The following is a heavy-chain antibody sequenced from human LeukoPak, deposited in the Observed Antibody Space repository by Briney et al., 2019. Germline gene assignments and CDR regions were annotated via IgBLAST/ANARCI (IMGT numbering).Heavy chain of an antibody. V-gene: IGHV4-4*09. CDR3: ARHEVYDFWSGYAKNWFDP. J-gene: IGHJ5*02. CDR2: IYTSGST. CDR1: GGSISSYY. D-gene: IGHD3-3*01. Sequence: SETLSLTCTVSGGSISSYYWSWIRQPPGEGLEWIGYIYTSGSTNYNPSLKSRVTISVDTSKNQFSLKLSSVTAADTAVYYCARHEVYDFWSGYAKNWFDPWGQGTLVTVSS.